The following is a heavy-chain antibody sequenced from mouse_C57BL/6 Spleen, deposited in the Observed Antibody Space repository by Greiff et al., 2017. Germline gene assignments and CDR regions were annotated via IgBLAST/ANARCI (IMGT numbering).Heavy chain of an antibody. J-gene: IGHJ2*01. CDR3: VRWTTVVLDY. D-gene: IGHD1-1*01. CDR2: IRNKANGYTT. Sequence: EVKLVESGGGLVQPGGSLSLSCAASGFTFTDYYMSWVRQPPGKALEWLGFIRNKANGYTTEYSASVKGRFTISRDNSQSILYLQMNALRAEDSATYYCVRWTTVVLDYWGQGTTLTVSS. V-gene: IGHV7-3*01. CDR1: GFTFTDYY.